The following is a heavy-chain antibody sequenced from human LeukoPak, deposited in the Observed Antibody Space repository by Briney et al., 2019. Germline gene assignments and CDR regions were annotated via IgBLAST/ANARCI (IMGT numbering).Heavy chain of an antibody. CDR3: ARGPVTIFPADY. CDR2: IKPDESRI. J-gene: IGHJ4*02. V-gene: IGHV3-7*03. Sequence: GGSLRLSCTNSGPTFNRDWMGWLRQAPGKGLEWLAHIKPDESRIFYADSVKGRFALSRDNAKNSVHLQMNSLRAEDTAVYYCARGPVTIFPADYWGQGTLVTVSS. CDR1: GPTFNRDW. D-gene: IGHD3-3*01.